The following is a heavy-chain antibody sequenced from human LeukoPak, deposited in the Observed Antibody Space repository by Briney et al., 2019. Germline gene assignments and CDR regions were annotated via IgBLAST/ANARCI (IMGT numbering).Heavy chain of an antibody. V-gene: IGHV3-21*04. Sequence: PGGSLRLSCAASGFTFSTYNMNWVRQAPGKGLEWVSSIGSSSGYIYYADSVKGRFTISRDNAKNSLYLQMNSLRAEDTAVYYCAKTALGYFYTMDVWGQGTTVTVSS. J-gene: IGHJ6*02. D-gene: IGHD7-27*01. CDR2: IGSSSGYI. CDR3: AKTALGYFYTMDV. CDR1: GFTFSTYN.